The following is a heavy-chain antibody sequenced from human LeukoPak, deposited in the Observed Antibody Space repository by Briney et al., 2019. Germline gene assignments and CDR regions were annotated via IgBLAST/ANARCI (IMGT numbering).Heavy chain of an antibody. CDR1: GFTFSSYA. CDR2: ISYDGSNK. CDR3: ARGGVVVAFYYFDC. Sequence: PGRSLRLSCAASGFTFSSYAMHWVRQAPGKGLEWVAVISYDGSNKYYADSVKGRFTISRDNSKNTLYLQMNSLRAEDTAVYYCARGGVVVAFYYFDCWGQGTLVTVSS. J-gene: IGHJ4*02. V-gene: IGHV3-30-3*01. D-gene: IGHD2-21*01.